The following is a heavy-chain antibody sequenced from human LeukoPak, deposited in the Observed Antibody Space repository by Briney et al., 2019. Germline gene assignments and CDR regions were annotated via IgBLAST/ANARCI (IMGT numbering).Heavy chain of an antibody. J-gene: IGHJ4*02. CDR1: GFTFSSYG. CDR3: AKEFWSYDSSGLVDY. CDR2: ISYDGSNK. D-gene: IGHD3-22*01. V-gene: IGHV3-30*18. Sequence: GGSLRLSCAASGFTFSSYGMHWVRQAPGRGLEWVAVISYDGSNKYYADSVKGRFTISRDNSKNTLYLQMNSLRAEDTAVYYCAKEFWSYDSSGLVDYWGQGTQVTVSS.